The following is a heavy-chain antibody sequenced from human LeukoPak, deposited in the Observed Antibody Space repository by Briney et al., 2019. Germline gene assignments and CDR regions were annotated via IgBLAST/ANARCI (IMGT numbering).Heavy chain of an antibody. V-gene: IGHV3-7*01. J-gene: IGHJ4*02. CDR1: GFTFSSYW. D-gene: IGHD6-19*01. CDR3: ARFSFGSGWYNVVGYYFDY. Sequence: GGSLRLSCAASGFTFSSYWMSWVRQAPGKGLEWVANIKQDGSEKYYVDSVKGRFTISRDNAKNSLYLQMNSLRAEDTAVYYCARFSFGSGWYNVVGYYFDYWGQGTLVTVSS. CDR2: IKQDGSEK.